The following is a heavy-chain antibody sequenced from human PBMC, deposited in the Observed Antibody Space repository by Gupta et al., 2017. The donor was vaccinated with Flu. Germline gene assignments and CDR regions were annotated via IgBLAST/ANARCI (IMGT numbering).Heavy chain of an antibody. Sequence: QVQLVESGGGVVQPGRSLRLSCAASGFTFSSYGMHWVRPAPGKGLEWVAVIWYDGSNKYYADSVKGRFTISRDNSKNTLYLQMNSLRAEDTAVYYCARDRRDGSTIWYAFDIWGQGTMVTVSS. V-gene: IGHV3-33*01. CDR2: IWYDGSNK. CDR1: GFTFSSYG. D-gene: IGHD3-16*01. CDR3: ARDRRDGSTIWYAFDI. J-gene: IGHJ3*02.